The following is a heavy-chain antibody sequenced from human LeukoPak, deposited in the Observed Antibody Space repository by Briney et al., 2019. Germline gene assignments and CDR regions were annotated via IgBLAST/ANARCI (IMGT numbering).Heavy chain of an antibody. CDR3: TGELLGY. J-gene: IGHJ4*02. Sequence: DPGGSLRLSCVASGFTLSGSTMHWVRQASGKGLEWVGRTRSKVNSYATAYAASVEGRFTISRDDSKSTTYLQMNSLKTEDTAVYYCTGELLGYWGQGILVTVSS. CDR1: GFTLSGST. CDR2: TRSKVNSYAT. V-gene: IGHV3-73*01. D-gene: IGHD1-26*01.